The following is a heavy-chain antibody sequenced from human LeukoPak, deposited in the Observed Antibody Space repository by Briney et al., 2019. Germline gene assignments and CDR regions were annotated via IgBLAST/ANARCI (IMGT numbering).Heavy chain of an antibody. V-gene: IGHV3-21*01. CDR1: GFTFSSYS. CDR2: ISSSSSYI. D-gene: IGHD2/OR15-2a*01. Sequence: GGSLRLSCAASGFTFSSYSMNWVRQAPGKGLEWVSSISSSSSYIYYADSVKGRFTISRDNAKNSLYLQMNSLRAEDTAVYYCARGPRNIRYHAFDIWGQGTMVTVSS. J-gene: IGHJ3*02. CDR3: ARGPRNIRYHAFDI.